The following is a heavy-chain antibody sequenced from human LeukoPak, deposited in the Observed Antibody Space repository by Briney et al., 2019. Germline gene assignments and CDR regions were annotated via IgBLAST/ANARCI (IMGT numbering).Heavy chain of an antibody. V-gene: IGHV1-2*04. CDR2: INPNSGGT. D-gene: IGHD5-18*01. J-gene: IGHJ6*04. Sequence: ASVEVSCKASGYTFTGYYMHWVRQAPGQGLEWMGWINPNSGGTNYAQKFQGWVTMTRDTSISTAYMELSRLRSDDTAVYYCARGEGYTAMGLMDVWGKGTTVTVSS. CDR3: ARGEGYTAMGLMDV. CDR1: GYTFTGYY.